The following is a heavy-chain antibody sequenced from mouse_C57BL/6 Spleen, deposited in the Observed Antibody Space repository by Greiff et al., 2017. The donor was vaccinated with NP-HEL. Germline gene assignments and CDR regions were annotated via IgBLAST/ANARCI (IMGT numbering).Heavy chain of an antibody. CDR1: GFTFSDYG. CDR2: ISSGSSTI. Sequence: EVMLVESGGGLVKPGGSLKLSCAASGFTFSDYGMHWVRQAPEKGLEWVAYISSGSSTIYYADTVKGRFTISRDNAKNTLFLQMTSLRSEDTAMYYCARPGTGTRAFAYWGQGTLVTVSA. V-gene: IGHV5-17*01. J-gene: IGHJ3*01. D-gene: IGHD4-1*01. CDR3: ARPGTGTRAFAY.